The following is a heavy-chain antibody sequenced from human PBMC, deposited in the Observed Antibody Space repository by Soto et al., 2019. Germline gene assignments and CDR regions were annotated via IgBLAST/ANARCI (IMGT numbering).Heavy chain of an antibody. D-gene: IGHD5-12*01. CDR1: GFTFSSYW. V-gene: IGHV3-74*01. CDR2: INSDGSST. J-gene: IGHJ6*03. Sequence: GGSLRLSCAASGFTFSSYWMHWVRQAPGKGLVWVSRINSDGSSTSYADSVKGRFTISRDNAKNTLYLQMNSLRAEDTAVYYCAREGSRGYSGYDYYYYYMDVWGKGTTVTVSS. CDR3: AREGSRGYSGYDYYYYYMDV.